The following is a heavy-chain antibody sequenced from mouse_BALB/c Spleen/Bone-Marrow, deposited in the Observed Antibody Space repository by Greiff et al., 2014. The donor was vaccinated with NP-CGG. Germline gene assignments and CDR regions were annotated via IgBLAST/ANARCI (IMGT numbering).Heavy chain of an antibody. J-gene: IGHJ2*01. D-gene: IGHD1-1*01. V-gene: IGHV1-20*02. CDR2: INPYNGDT. CDR3: ARSGYYGSSYFDY. CDR1: GYSFTGYF. Sequence: VQLQQSGPDLVKPGASVKISCKASGYSFTGYFMNWVMQSHGKSLEWIGRINPYNGDTFYNQKFKGKATLTVDKSSSTAHMELRSLASEDSAVYYCARSGYYGSSYFDYWGQGTTLTVSS.